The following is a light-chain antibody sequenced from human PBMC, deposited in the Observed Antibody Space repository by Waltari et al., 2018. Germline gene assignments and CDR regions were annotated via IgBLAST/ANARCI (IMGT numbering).Light chain of an antibody. CDR2: GAS. J-gene: IGKJ1*01. V-gene: IGKV3-20*01. CDR3: QQYLNLPVT. Sequence: EIVLTQFPGTLSLSPGERVILSCRASQSIRSQLAWYQQKPGQAPRLLIYGASNRATGIPDRFSGSGSGTDFSLTISRLDPEDCAVYYCQQYLNLPVTFGPGTKVEIK. CDR1: QSIRSQ.